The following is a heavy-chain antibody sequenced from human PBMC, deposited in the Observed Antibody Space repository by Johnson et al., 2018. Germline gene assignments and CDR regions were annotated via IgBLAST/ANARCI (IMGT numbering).Heavy chain of an antibody. Sequence: VQLVESGGGLVQPGGSLRLSCAASGFTFGSYWMHWVRHAPGKGLVWVSAISGSGGSTYYADSVKGRFTIARDNSKNKLYLQMNSLRAEDRAVYYCARADSSGYYYVGAFDIWGQGTMVTVSS. D-gene: IGHD3-22*01. CDR1: GFTFGSYW. V-gene: IGHV3-23*04. CDR2: ISGSGGST. J-gene: IGHJ3*02. CDR3: ARADSSGYYYVGAFDI.